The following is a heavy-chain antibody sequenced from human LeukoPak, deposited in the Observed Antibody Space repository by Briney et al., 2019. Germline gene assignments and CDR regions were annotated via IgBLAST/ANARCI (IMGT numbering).Heavy chain of an antibody. CDR3: ARAIPYSSSSYGY. CDR2: MNPNNGNT. J-gene: IGHJ4*02. V-gene: IGHV1-8*01. Sequence: ASVKVSCKASGYTFTSYDINWVRQAPGQGLEWMGWMNPNNGNTGYAQKFQGRVTMTRNTSISSAYMELSSLRSEDTAVYYCARAIPYSSSSYGYWGQGTLVTVSS. CDR1: GYTFTSYD. D-gene: IGHD6-6*01.